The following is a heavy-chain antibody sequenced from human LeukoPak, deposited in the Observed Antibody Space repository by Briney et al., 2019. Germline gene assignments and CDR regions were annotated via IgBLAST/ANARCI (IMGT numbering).Heavy chain of an antibody. CDR2: ISGYNGNT. CDR1: GYTFINYG. Sequence: GASVKVSCKASGYTFINYGFSWVRQAPGQGLEWMGWISGYNGNTNYLQRFQGRVTMTTDTSTNTVYMELRSLRSDDTAVYYCARLSTYSRVGGYDPQWYFDLWGRGTLVTVSS. V-gene: IGHV1-18*04. J-gene: IGHJ2*01. CDR3: ARLSTYSRVGGYDPQWYFDL. D-gene: IGHD5-12*01.